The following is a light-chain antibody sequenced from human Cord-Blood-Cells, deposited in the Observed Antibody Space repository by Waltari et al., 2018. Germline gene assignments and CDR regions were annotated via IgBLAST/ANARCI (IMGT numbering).Light chain of an antibody. CDR1: PSVLYSSNNKNY. CDR2: WAS. J-gene: IGKJ1*01. CDR3: QQYYSTPPT. V-gene: IGKV4-1*01. Sequence: DIVMTQSPDSLAVSLGERATINCTSSPSVLYSSNNKNYLACYQQKPGQPPKLLIYWASTRESGVPDRFSGSGSGTDFTLTISSLQAEDVAVYYCQQYYSTPPTFGQGTKVEIK.